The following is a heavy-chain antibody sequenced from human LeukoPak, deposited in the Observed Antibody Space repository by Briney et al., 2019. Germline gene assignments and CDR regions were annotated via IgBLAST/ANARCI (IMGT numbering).Heavy chain of an antibody. CDR1: GGSISSSSYY. V-gene: IGHV4-39*01. CDR2: IYYSGST. J-gene: IGHJ4*02. D-gene: IGHD6-19*01. CDR3: ARQSGWYDVDY. Sequence: SETLSLTCTVSGGSISSSSYYWGWIRQPPGKGLEWIGSIYYSGSTYYNPSLKSRVTISVDTSKNQFSLKLSSVSAADTAVYCCARQSGWYDVDYWGQGTLVTVSS.